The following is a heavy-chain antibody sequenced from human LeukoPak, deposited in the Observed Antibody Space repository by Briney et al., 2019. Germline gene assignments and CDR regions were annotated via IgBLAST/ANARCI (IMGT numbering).Heavy chain of an antibody. Sequence: PSETLSLTCTVSGGSISSYYWSWIRQPPGKGLEWIGYIYYSGSTNYNPSLKSRVTISVDTSKNQFSLKLSSVTAADTAVYYSAREYYYGSAFDYWGQGTLVTVSS. D-gene: IGHD3-10*01. J-gene: IGHJ4*02. CDR3: AREYYYGSAFDY. CDR1: GGSISSYY. V-gene: IGHV4-59*01. CDR2: IYYSGST.